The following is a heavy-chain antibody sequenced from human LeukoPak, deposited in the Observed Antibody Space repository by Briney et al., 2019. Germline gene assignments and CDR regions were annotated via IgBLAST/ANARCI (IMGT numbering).Heavy chain of an antibody. CDR1: GYTFTGYY. CDR3: ARDLQYSSSSGY. V-gene: IGHV1-2*02. J-gene: IGHJ4*02. CDR2: INPNSGGT. Sequence: ASVKVSCKASGYTFTGYYMHWVRQAPGQGLEWMGWINPNSGGTNYAQKFQGRVTMTRVTSISTAYMELSRLRSDDTAVYYCARDLQYSSSSGYWGQGTLVTVSS. D-gene: IGHD6-6*01.